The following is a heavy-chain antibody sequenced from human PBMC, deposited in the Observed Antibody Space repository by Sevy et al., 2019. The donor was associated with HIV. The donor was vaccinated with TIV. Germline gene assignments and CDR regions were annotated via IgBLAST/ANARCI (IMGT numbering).Heavy chain of an antibody. CDR1: GFTFSKYG. V-gene: IGHV3-33*01. Sequence: GGCLRLSCAASGFTFSKYGMHWVRQAPGKGLEWVALIWYDGSNKYYADSVKGRFTISRDNSKNTLYLQMNSLRAEDTAVYYCVRGADYYDGSGANCDYWGQGTLVSVSS. J-gene: IGHJ4*02. CDR3: VRGADYYDGSGANCDY. D-gene: IGHD3-22*01. CDR2: IWYDGSNK.